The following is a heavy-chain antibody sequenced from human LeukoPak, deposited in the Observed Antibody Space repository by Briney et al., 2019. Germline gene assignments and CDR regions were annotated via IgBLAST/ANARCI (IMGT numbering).Heavy chain of an antibody. D-gene: IGHD3-3*01. J-gene: IGHJ5*02. CDR3: ARAPDSDYDFWSGADYNWFDP. Sequence: GASVKVSCKASGYTFTSYGISWVRQAPGQGLEWMGWISAYNGNTNYAQKFQGRVTMTRNTSISTAYMELSSLRSEDTAVYYCARAPDSDYDFWSGADYNWFDPWGQGTLVTVSS. CDR1: GYTFTSYG. V-gene: IGHV1-18*01. CDR2: ISAYNGNT.